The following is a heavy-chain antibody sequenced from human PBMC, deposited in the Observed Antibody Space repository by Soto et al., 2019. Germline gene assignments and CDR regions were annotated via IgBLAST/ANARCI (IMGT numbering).Heavy chain of an antibody. D-gene: IGHD3-22*01. J-gene: IGHJ6*02. CDR3: ARVRDDSSGYYKGRYYYYYGMDV. Sequence: SVKVSCKASGGTFSSYAISWVRQAPGQGLEWMGGIIPIFGTANYAQKFQGRVTITADESTSTAYMELSSLRSEDTAVYYCARVRDDSSGYYKGRYYYYYGMDVWGQGTTVTV. V-gene: IGHV1-69*13. CDR1: GGTFSSYA. CDR2: IIPIFGTA.